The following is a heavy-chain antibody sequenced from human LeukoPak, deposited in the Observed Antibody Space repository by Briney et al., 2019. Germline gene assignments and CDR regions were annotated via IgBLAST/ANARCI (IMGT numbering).Heavy chain of an antibody. D-gene: IGHD3-10*01. CDR3: ARDRTMVRGVIHRTYYYYGMDV. CDR2: ISAYNGNT. CDR1: GYTFTSYG. V-gene: IGHV1-18*01. J-gene: IGHJ6*02. Sequence: ASVKVSCKASGYTFTSYGISWVRQAPGQGLEWMGWISAYNGNTNYAQKLQGRVTMTTDTSTGTAYMELRSLRSDDTAVYYCARDRTMVRGVIHRTYYYYGMDVWGQGTTVTVSS.